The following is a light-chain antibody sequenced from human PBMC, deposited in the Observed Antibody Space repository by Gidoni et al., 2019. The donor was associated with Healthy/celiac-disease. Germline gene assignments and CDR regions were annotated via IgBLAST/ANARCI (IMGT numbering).Light chain of an antibody. CDR1: SSNIGNNY. CDR2: DNN. Sequence: QSVLTPPPSVSAAPGQKVTISFSGSSSNIGNNYVSWYQQLPGTAPKLLIYDNNKRPSGIPDRFSGSKSGTSATLGITGLQTGDEADYYCGTWDSSLSAVVFGGGTKLTVL. V-gene: IGLV1-51*01. J-gene: IGLJ2*01. CDR3: GTWDSSLSAVV.